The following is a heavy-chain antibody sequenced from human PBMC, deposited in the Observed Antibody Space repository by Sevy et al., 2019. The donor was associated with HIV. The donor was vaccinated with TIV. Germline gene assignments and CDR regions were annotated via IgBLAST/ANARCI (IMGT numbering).Heavy chain of an antibody. CDR1: GYSLRDYG. CDR3: ARVDSRGSSLWFFDY. CDR2: ISGYSGNT. V-gene: IGHV1-18*01. Sequence: ASVKVSCKASGYSLRDYGITWVRQAPGQGLEWMGWISGYSGNTNYAQWFQGRVTLTTDTSTSTAYMEMRSLTSDDTAVYYCARVDSRGSSLWFFDYWGQGTLVTVSS. D-gene: IGHD3-22*01. J-gene: IGHJ4*02.